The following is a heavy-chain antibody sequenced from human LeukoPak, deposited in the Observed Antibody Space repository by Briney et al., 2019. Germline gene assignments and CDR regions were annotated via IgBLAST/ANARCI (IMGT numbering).Heavy chain of an antibody. J-gene: IGHJ3*02. CDR3: ARDATNYHCGAFDI. D-gene: IGHD1-7*01. Sequence: ASVKVSCKASGYTFTGYYMHWVRQAPGQGLEWMGRINPNSGGTNYAQEFQGRVTMTRDTSISTAYMELSRLRSDDTAVYYCARDATNYHCGAFDIWGQGTMVTVSS. V-gene: IGHV1-2*06. CDR2: INPNSGGT. CDR1: GYTFTGYY.